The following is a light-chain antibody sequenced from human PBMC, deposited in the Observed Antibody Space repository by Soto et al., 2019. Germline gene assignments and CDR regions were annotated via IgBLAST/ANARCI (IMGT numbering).Light chain of an antibody. CDR1: QTDRNDY. J-gene: IGKJ4*01. CDR3: LQGTSYPLT. CDR2: EAS. Sequence: EFVWTHSPVTLSLSPLERATLSCRAIQTDRNDYFAWYQQKPGQSPRLLIYEASSRDTGIPDRFSGGGSGTDFALNISRVEAEDFAVYYCLQGTSYPLTFGRGTKV. V-gene: IGKV3D-20*02.